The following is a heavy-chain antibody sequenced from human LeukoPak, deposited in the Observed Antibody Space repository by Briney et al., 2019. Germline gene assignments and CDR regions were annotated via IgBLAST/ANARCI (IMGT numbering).Heavy chain of an antibody. J-gene: IGHJ4*02. CDR1: GGTFSSYA. Sequence: SVKVSCKASGGTFSSYAISWVRQAPGQGLEWMGGIIPIFGTANYAQKFQGRVTITTDESTSTAYMELSSLRSDDTAVYYCARGPIAAAGDYWGQGTLVTVSS. V-gene: IGHV1-69*05. CDR3: ARGPIAAAGDY. CDR2: IIPIFGTA. D-gene: IGHD6-13*01.